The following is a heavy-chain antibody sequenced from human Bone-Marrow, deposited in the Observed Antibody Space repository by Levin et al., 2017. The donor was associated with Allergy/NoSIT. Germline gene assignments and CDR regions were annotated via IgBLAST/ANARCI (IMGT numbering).Heavy chain of an antibody. CDR2: IFYTGST. V-gene: IGHV4-39*02. D-gene: IGHD4-17*01. J-gene: IGHJ4*02. Sequence: TSSETLSLTCTVSGGSISSSNYYWAWIRQSPGMGLEWIGSIFYTGSTYYNPSLKSGVTISVDMSKNHFSLKLNSVTAADTAVYYCASTSFDDGDSEGAFDCWGLGTLVTVSS. CDR1: GGSISSSNYY. CDR3: ASTSFDDGDSEGAFDC.